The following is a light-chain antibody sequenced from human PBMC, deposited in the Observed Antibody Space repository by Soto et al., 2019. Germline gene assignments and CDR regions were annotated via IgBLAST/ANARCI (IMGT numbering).Light chain of an antibody. CDR1: QRIITY. Sequence: DIQMTQSPSSLSASVGDRVTITCRASQRIITYLNWYQQKPGKAPRILIYAASSLQSGVPSRFSGSGSGTDFTLIISSLQPEDFATYYCHQSYSTTLTFGGGTKVEIK. J-gene: IGKJ4*01. CDR2: AAS. V-gene: IGKV1-39*01. CDR3: HQSYSTTLT.